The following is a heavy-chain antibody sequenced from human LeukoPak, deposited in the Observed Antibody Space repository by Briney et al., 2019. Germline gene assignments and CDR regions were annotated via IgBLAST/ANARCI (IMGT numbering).Heavy chain of an antibody. V-gene: IGHV1-69*06. D-gene: IGHD4-17*01. CDR1: GGTFSSYA. CDR3: ARDPSTVTTPNWFDP. CDR2: IIPIFGTA. Sequence: ASVKVSCKASGGTFSSYAISWVRQAPGQGLEWMGGIIPIFGTANYAQKFQGRVTITADKSTSTAYMELSSLRSEDTAVYYCARDPSTVTTPNWFDPWGQGTLVTVSS. J-gene: IGHJ5*02.